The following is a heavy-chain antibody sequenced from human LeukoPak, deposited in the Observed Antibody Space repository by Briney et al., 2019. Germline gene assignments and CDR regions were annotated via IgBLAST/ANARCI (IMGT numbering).Heavy chain of an antibody. J-gene: IGHJ4*02. CDR3: ATIWFGESPFDY. V-gene: IGHV1-24*01. Sequence: GASVKVSCKVSGYTLTELSMHWVRQAPGKGLEWMGGLDPDDGETIYAQKFQGRVTMTEDTSTDTAYMELSSLRSEDTAVYYCATIWFGESPFDYWGQGTLVTVSS. CDR2: LDPDDGET. D-gene: IGHD3-10*01. CDR1: GYTLTELS.